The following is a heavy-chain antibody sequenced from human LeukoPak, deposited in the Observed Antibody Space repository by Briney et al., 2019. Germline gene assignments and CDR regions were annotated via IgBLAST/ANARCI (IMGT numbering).Heavy chain of an antibody. J-gene: IGHJ3*02. CDR1: GYTFTSYG. V-gene: IGHV1-18*01. CDR3: ARESFVWAAAGPPETTPGDAFDI. D-gene: IGHD6-13*01. CDR2: ISAYNGNT. Sequence: GASVKVSCKASGYTFTSYGISWVRQAPGQGLEWMGWISAYNGNTNYAQKLQGRVTMTTDTSTSTAYMELRSLRSDDTAVYYCARESFVWAAAGPPETTPGDAFDIWGQGTMVTVSS.